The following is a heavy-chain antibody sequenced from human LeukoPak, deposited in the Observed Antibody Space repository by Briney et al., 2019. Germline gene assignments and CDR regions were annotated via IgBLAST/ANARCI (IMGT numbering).Heavy chain of an antibody. Sequence: GGSLRLSCAASGFTFSSYGMHWVRQAPGKGLEWVAVISHDGSNKYYADSVKGRFTISRDNYKSTLYLQMNSLRAEDTAVYYCAKSWGVEYTNGFFIGVDQWGQGTLVTVSS. CDR1: GFTFSSYG. CDR2: ISHDGSNK. D-gene: IGHD2-8*01. V-gene: IGHV3-30*18. CDR3: AKSWGVEYTNGFFIGVDQ. J-gene: IGHJ4*02.